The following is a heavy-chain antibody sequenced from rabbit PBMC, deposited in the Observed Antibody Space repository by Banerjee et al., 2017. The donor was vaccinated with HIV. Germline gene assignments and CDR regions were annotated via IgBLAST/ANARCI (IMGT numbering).Heavy chain of an antibody. J-gene: IGHJ4*01. V-gene: IGHV1S45*01. CDR2: INTSSGNT. CDR3: ARDLPGSTGWNFNL. CDR1: GFSFSNKYV. Sequence: QEQLVESGGGLVKPEGSLTLTCTASGFSFSNKYVMCWVRQAPGKGLEWIACINTSSGNTVYASWAKGRFTVSRTSSTTVTLQMTGLTAADTATYFCARDLPGSTGWNFNLWGPGTLVTVS. D-gene: IGHD7-1*01.